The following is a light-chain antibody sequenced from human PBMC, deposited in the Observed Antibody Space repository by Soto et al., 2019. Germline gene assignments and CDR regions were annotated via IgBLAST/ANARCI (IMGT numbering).Light chain of an antibody. CDR1: QSVSSSY. Sequence: EIVLTQSPGTLSLPPGERATLSCRASQSVSSSYLAWYQQKPGQAPRLLIYGASNRATGIQDRFSGSGSETDFTLTNSRLEPEDFVVYYCQQYESSPRFSFGPGTKVDIK. V-gene: IGKV3-20*01. CDR3: QQYESSPRFS. CDR2: GAS. J-gene: IGKJ3*01.